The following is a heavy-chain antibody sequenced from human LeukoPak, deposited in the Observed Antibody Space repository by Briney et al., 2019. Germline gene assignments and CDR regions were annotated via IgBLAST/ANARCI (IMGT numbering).Heavy chain of an antibody. J-gene: IGHJ3*02. V-gene: IGHV5-51*01. CDR2: IYPGDSDA. D-gene: IGHD2/OR15-2a*01. CDR1: GYSFTNYW. CDR3: ARPYSTGIRDAYDM. Sequence: GGSLKISCTASGYSFTNYWIAWVRQMPGAGLEWMGTIYPGDSDARYSPAFQGQFTLSVDRSTTTAYLQWPSLKASDTAMYYCARPYSTGIRDAYDMWGQGTMVIVSS.